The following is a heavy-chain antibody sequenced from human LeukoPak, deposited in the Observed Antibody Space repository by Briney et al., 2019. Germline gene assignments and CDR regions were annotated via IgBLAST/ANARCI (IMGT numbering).Heavy chain of an antibody. CDR3: ARDGYKSGDY. D-gene: IGHD5-24*01. J-gene: IGHJ4*02. CDR2: ISHSGTT. Sequence: PSETLSLTCAVSGGSFSDYQWNWIRQSPGKGLEWIGEISHSGTTTYNPSLKSRVAISVDTSKNQFSLKLSSVTAADTAVYYCARDGYKSGDYWGQGTLVTVSS. V-gene: IGHV4-34*01. CDR1: GGSFSDYQ.